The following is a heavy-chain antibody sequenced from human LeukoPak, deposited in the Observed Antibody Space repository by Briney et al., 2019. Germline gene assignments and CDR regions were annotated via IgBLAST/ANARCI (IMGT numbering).Heavy chain of an antibody. CDR3: ARGQAFDY. Sequence: SETLSLTCSVPGGSISSYYWSWIRQPPGKRLEWIGYIYYSGSTNYNPSLKGRVTISVDTSNNQFSLKLTSVTAADTAVYYCARGQAFDYWGQGTLVTVSS. J-gene: IGHJ4*02. CDR1: GGSISSYY. CDR2: IYYSGST. V-gene: IGHV4-59*08.